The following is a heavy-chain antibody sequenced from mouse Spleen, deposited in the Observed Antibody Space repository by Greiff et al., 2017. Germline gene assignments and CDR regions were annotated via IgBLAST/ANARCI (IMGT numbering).Heavy chain of an antibody. Sequence: VQLQQSGAELVRPGTSVKVSCKASGYAFTNYLIEWVKQRPGQGLEWIGVINPGSGGTNYNEKFKGKATLTADKSSSTAYMQLSSLTSEDSAVYFCALNWDGNWYFDVWGTGTTVTVSS. CDR1: GYAFTNYL. D-gene: IGHD4-1*01. CDR2: INPGSGGT. V-gene: IGHV1-54*01. J-gene: IGHJ1*03. CDR3: ALNWDGNWYFDV.